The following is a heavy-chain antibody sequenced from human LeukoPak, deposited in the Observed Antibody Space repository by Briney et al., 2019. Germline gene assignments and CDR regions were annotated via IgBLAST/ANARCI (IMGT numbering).Heavy chain of an antibody. Sequence: PEGSLRLSCAASGLTFSSYGMHWVRQAPGKGLEWVAVIWYDGSNKYYADSVKGRFTISRDNSKNTLYLQMNSLRAEDTAVYYCARSTYCGGDCYAPDYWGQGTLVTVSS. V-gene: IGHV3-33*01. CDR2: IWYDGSNK. J-gene: IGHJ4*02. CDR1: GLTFSSYG. D-gene: IGHD2-21*02. CDR3: ARSTYCGGDCYAPDY.